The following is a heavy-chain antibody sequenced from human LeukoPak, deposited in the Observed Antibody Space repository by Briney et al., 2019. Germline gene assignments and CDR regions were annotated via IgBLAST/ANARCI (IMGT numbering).Heavy chain of an antibody. CDR2: ISGSGGTT. J-gene: IGHJ4*02. CDR3: AVRFDY. V-gene: IGHV3-23*01. Sequence: GVSQRLLCAAWVYTFSLYDKQGVRQARGKGLEWVSEISGSGGTTYYADSVKGQFTISRDNAKNSLYLQMNSLRAEDTAVYYCAVRFDYWGEGILVTVSS. CDR1: VYTFSLYD. D-gene: IGHD3-16*02.